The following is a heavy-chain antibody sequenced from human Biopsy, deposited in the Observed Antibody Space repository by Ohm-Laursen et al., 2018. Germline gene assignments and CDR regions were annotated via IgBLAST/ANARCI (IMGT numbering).Heavy chain of an antibody. J-gene: IGHJ4*02. CDR3: ARGSAAGMVVALDFDV. CDR1: GGTFTSHA. Sequence: SSVKVSCKASGGTFTSHAVGWVRQAPGQGHEWVGSSIPLFNTANYADKFQGRVTLTADKSTTTAYMELQSLTSDDTAVYFCARGSAAGMVVALDFDVWGQGTLVTVSS. CDR2: SIPLFNTA. V-gene: IGHV1-69*06. D-gene: IGHD2-15*01.